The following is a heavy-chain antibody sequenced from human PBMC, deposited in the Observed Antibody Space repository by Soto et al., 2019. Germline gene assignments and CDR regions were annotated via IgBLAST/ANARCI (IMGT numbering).Heavy chain of an antibody. CDR3: ARDERGLELGYYYYGMDV. CDR2: TYYRSKWYN. V-gene: IGHV6-1*01. D-gene: IGHD1-7*01. CDR1: GDSVSRNIAA. Sequence: PSQTLSLTCAISGDSVSRNIAAWNWIRQSPSRGLEWLGRTYYRSKWYNDYAVSVKSRITINPDTSKNQFSLQLNSVTPEDTAVYYCARDERGLELGYYYYGMDVWGQGTTVTVSS. J-gene: IGHJ6*02.